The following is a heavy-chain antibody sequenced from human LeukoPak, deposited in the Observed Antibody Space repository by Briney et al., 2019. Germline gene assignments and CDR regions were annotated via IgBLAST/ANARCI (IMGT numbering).Heavy chain of an antibody. D-gene: IGHD1-26*01. CDR3: ARRDVGATIDY. CDR2: ILYTGRT. CDR1: GDSISSSRFY. V-gene: IGHV4-39*01. J-gene: IGHJ4*02. Sequence: PSETLSLTCTVSGDSISSSRFYWAWIRQPPGRGLEWIGSILYTGRTFYSPSLKSRVTISVDTSKNQFSLRLGSVTASDTAVYYCARRDVGATIDYWGQGTLATVSS.